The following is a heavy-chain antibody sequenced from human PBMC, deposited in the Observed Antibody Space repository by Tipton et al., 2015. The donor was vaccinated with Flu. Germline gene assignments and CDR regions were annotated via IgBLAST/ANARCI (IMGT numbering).Heavy chain of an antibody. D-gene: IGHD5-24*01. Sequence: TLSLTCTVSGGSISSYYWSWIRQPPGKGLEWIGYIYYSGSTNYNPSLKSRVTISVDTSKNQFSLKLSSVTAADTAVYYCARGVGEMATISRPYYYYYMDVWGKGTTVTVSS. CDR2: IYYSGST. CDR3: ARGVGEMATISRPYYYYYMDV. CDR1: GGSISSYY. J-gene: IGHJ6*03. V-gene: IGHV4-59*12.